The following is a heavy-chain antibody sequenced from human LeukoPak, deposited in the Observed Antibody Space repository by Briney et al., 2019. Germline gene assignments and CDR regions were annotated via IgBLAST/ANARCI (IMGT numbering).Heavy chain of an antibody. D-gene: IGHD4-17*01. CDR1: GFTFSSYG. Sequence: TGGSLRLSCAASGFTFSSYGLHWVRQAPGKGLEWVAVIWYDGSNKYYADSVKGRFTISRDNSKNTLYLQMNSLRAEDTAVYYCARDTDYGDTYYFDHWGQGTLVTVS. CDR3: ARDTDYGDTYYFDH. V-gene: IGHV3-33*01. J-gene: IGHJ4*02. CDR2: IWYDGSNK.